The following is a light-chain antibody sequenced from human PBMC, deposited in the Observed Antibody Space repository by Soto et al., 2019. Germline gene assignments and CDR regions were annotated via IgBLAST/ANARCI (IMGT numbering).Light chain of an antibody. CDR1: SSNIGAGYD. CDR2: NVN. V-gene: IGLV1-40*01. CDR3: QSFDSSLSVL. Sequence: QSVLTQPPSASGTPGQRVTISCSGSSSNIGAGYDVHWYQQVPGTVPKLLIYNVNSRPSGVPDRFSGSKSGTSASLAITGLQAEDEADYYCQSFDSSLSVLFGGGTKVTVL. J-gene: IGLJ2*01.